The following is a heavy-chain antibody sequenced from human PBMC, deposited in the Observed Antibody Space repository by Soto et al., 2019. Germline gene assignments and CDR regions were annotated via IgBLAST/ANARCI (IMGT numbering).Heavy chain of an antibody. J-gene: IGHJ4*02. CDR3: ARTRPKIYYFDY. Sequence: PSGALSLTCTVSGGSISSGGYYWSWIRQHPGKGLEWIGYIYYSGSTYYNPSLKSRVTISVDTSKNQFSLKLSSVTAADTAVYYCARTRPKIYYFDYWGQGTLVTVSS. CDR1: GGSISSGGYY. CDR2: IYYSGST. V-gene: IGHV4-31*03.